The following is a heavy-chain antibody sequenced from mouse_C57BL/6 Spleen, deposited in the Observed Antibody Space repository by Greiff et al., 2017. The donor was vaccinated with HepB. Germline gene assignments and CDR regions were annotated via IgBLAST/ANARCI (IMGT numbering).Heavy chain of an antibody. D-gene: IGHD1-1*01. CDR3: ARKGDGSSPYYYAMDY. Sequence: VQLQESGAELVKPGASVKMSCKASGYTFTSYWITWVKQRPGQGLEWIGDIYPGSGSTNYNEKFKSKATLTVDTSSSTAYMQLSSLTSEDSAVYYCARKGDGSSPYYYAMDYWGQGTSVTVSS. V-gene: IGHV1-55*01. CDR2: IYPGSGST. CDR1: GYTFTSYW. J-gene: IGHJ4*01.